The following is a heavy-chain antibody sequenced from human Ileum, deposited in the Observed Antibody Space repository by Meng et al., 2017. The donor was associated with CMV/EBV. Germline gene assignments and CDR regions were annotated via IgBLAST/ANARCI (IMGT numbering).Heavy chain of an antibody. CDR3: ARGWDNNKVGVH. CDR1: GWSLRDSH. Sequence: QVLAGGARLFKPSGALSLPCGVHGWSLRDSHWTWIRQAPGKGLEWIGEIHPSGITNYNPSLESRVTISEDTSNNQFSLRLTSLTAGDTAVYYCARGWDNNKVGVHWGQGTLVTVSS. D-gene: IGHD1/OR15-1a*01. V-gene: IGHV4-34*01. J-gene: IGHJ4*02. CDR2: IHPSGIT.